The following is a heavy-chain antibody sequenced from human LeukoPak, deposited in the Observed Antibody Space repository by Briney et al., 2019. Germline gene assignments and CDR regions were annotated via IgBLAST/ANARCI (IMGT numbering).Heavy chain of an antibody. CDR1: GFTFSSYS. D-gene: IGHD4-11*01. CDR2: ISGSGGST. V-gene: IGHV3-23*01. CDR3: AKGVTTNFGAFDI. J-gene: IGHJ3*02. Sequence: GGSLRLSCAASGFTFSSYSMNWVRQAPGKGLEWVSAISGSGGSTYYADSVKGRFTISRDNSKNTLYLQMNSLRAEDTAVYYCAKGVTTNFGAFDIWGQGTMVTVSS.